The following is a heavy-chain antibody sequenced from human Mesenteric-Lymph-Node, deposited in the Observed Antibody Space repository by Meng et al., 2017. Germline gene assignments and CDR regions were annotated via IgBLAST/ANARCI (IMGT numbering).Heavy chain of an antibody. V-gene: IGHV4-34*01. Sequence: GSLRLSCAVYGGSFSGYYWSWIRQPPGKGLEWIGEINHSGSTNYNPSLKSRVTISVDTSKNQFSLKLNSVTAADTAVYYCARESHDSSGYYYSAFDIWGQGTMVTVSS. CDR1: GGSFSGYY. CDR2: INHSGST. J-gene: IGHJ3*02. CDR3: ARESHDSSGYYYSAFDI. D-gene: IGHD3-22*01.